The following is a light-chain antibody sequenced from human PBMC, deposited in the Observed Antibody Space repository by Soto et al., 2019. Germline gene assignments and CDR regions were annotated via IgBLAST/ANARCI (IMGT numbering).Light chain of an antibody. CDR2: GAS. CDR1: QRISTN. CDR3: QHYNNWPPYT. Sequence: EIVMTQSPATLSVSPGERATLSCRASQRISTNLAWYQQKAGQAPRLLIYGASSRATGVPVRFSGSGSETEFTLTISSLQSEDFAVYYCQHYNNWPPYTFGQGTKLEIK. V-gene: IGKV3-15*01. J-gene: IGKJ2*01.